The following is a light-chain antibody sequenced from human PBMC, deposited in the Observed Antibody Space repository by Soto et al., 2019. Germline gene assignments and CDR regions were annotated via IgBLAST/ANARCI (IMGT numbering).Light chain of an antibody. CDR1: QSVSSKY. V-gene: IGKV3-20*01. CDR3: QQYGSSLFT. J-gene: IGKJ3*01. CDR2: GTS. Sequence: EIVLTQSPGTLSLSPGERATLSCRASQSVSSKYLAWYQQKPGQAPRVLIYGTSIRASGVPERFSGGGSGTDFTLTIRRLEPEDFAVYYCQQYGSSLFTFGPGTKVDFK.